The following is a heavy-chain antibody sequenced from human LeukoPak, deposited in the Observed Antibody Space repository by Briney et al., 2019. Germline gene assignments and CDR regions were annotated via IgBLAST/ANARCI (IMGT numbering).Heavy chain of an antibody. CDR1: GYRFTCYW. Sequence: GESLKISCKGSGYRFTCYWIAWVRQMPGKGLEWMGTIYPDDSETRYSPSSQGQVTISADKSISTAYLQWSTLEASDTATYYCARPSSGTYYGMDVWGQGTTVTVSS. CDR3: ARPSSGTYYGMDV. J-gene: IGHJ6*02. D-gene: IGHD1-26*01. V-gene: IGHV5-51*01. CDR2: IYPDDSET.